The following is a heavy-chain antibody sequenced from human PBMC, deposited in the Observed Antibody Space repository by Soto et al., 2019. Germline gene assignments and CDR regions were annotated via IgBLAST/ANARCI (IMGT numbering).Heavy chain of an antibody. Sequence: PSETLSLTCTVSGGSISSYYWSWIRQPPGKGLEWIGYIYYSGSTNYNPSLKSRVTISVDTSKNQFSLKLSSVTAADTAVYYCARDYYGSGSPRSPFFYWGQGTLVTVSS. J-gene: IGHJ4*02. V-gene: IGHV4-59*01. CDR2: IYYSGST. CDR3: ARDYYGSGSPRSPFFY. CDR1: GGSISSYY. D-gene: IGHD3-10*01.